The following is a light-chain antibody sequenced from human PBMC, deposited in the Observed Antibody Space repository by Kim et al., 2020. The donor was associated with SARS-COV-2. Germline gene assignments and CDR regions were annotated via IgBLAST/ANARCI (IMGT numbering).Light chain of an antibody. CDR1: SLRSYY. V-gene: IGLV3-19*02. CDR2: GKN. Sequence: SSELTQDPAVSVALGQTVRITCQGDSLRSYYASWYQQKPGQAPVRVIYGKNNRPSGIPDRFSGSSSGNTASLTITGAQAEDEADYCCNSWDSSGNHPVFGGGTQLTVL. CDR3: NSWDSSGNHPV. J-gene: IGLJ3*02.